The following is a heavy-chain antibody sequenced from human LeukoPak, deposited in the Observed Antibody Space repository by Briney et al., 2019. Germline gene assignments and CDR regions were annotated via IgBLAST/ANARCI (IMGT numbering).Heavy chain of an antibody. Sequence: AGGSLRLSCAASGFTGSSNYMGWVRQAPGKGLEWVSVIYSGGSTYDADSEKGLFTIARDTSNKALDLQMNSLRAEDTAVYYCARVLWFAGFFIDDWDQGTLVTVSA. CDR2: IYSGGST. D-gene: IGHD3-10*01. V-gene: IGHV3-53*01. CDR3: ARVLWFAGFFIDD. CDR1: GFTGSSNY. J-gene: IGHJ4*02.